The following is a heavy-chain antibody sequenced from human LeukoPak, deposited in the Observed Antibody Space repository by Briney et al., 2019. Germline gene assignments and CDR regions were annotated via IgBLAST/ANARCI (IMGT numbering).Heavy chain of an antibody. V-gene: IGHV4-39*07. J-gene: IGHJ4*02. Sequence: PSETLSLTCTVSVTSISSSSYYWGWIRQPPGKRQEWIGSIYYSGSTYYNPSLKSRVTISVDTSKNQFSLKLSSVTAADTAVYYCARGDDVEYYFDYWGQGTLVTVSS. CDR3: ARGDDVEYYFDY. CDR1: VTSISSSSYY. D-gene: IGHD1-1*01. CDR2: IYYSGST.